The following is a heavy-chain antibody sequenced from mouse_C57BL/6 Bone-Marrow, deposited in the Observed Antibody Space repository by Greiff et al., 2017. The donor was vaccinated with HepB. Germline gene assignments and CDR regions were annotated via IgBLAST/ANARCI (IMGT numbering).Heavy chain of an antibody. D-gene: IGHD2-2*01. V-gene: IGHV1-55*01. CDR1: GYTFTSYW. CDR2: IYPGSGST. Sequence: QVHVKHPGAELVKPGASVKMSCKASGYTFTSYWITWVKQRPGQGLEWIGDIYPGSGSTNYNEKFKSKATLTVDTSSSTAYMQLSSLTSEDSAVYYCARGWLRRRTWFAYWGQGTLVTVSA. CDR3: ARGWLRRRTWFAY. J-gene: IGHJ3*01.